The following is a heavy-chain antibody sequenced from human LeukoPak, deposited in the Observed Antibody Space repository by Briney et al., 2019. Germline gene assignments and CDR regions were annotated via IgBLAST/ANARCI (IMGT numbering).Heavy chain of an antibody. D-gene: IGHD2-21*02. CDR3: ARKKWGGDCRVYYSYTHMDV. CDR1: GYTFTGYY. Sequence: GASVKVSCKASGYTFTGYYMHWVRQAPGQGLEWMGWTNPNSGGTNYAQKFQGRVTMTRDTSISTAYMELSRLRSDDTAVYYCARKKWGGDCRVYYSYTHMDVGEKGPTVTFPS. CDR2: TNPNSGGT. J-gene: IGHJ6*03. V-gene: IGHV1-2*02.